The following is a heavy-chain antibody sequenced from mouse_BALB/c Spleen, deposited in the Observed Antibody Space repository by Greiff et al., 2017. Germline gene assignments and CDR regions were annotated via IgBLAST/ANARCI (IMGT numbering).Heavy chain of an antibody. Sequence: EVQLVESGGGLVQPGGSRKLSCAASGFTFSSFGMHWVRQAPEKGLEWVAYISSGSSTIYYADTVKGRFTISRDNPKNTLFLQMTSLRSEDTAMYYCARVVAPYYAMDYWGQGTSVNVSS. J-gene: IGHJ4*01. CDR3: ARVVAPYYAMDY. CDR1: GFTFSSFG. CDR2: ISSGSSTI. V-gene: IGHV5-17*02. D-gene: IGHD1-1*01.